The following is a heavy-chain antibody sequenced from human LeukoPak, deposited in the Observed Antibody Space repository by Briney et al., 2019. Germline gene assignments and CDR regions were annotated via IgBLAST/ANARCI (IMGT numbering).Heavy chain of an antibody. CDR1: GFTFSTYA. J-gene: IGHJ6*02. Sequence: GGSLSLSCAASGFTFSTYAMSWVRQAPGKGLEWVADIWFDGKNQHFADSVGGRFAISRDNSKNTVYLQINSLRAEDTAVYYCARDRHCVNGVCHSPAGMDVWGQGTTVTVSS. V-gene: IGHV3-33*08. D-gene: IGHD2-8*01. CDR2: IWFDGKNQ. CDR3: ARDRHCVNGVCHSPAGMDV.